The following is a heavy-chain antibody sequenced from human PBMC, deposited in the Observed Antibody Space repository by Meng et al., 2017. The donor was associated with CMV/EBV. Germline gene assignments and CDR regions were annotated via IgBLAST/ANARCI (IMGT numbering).Heavy chain of an antibody. V-gene: IGHV1-69*02. CDR2: IIPILGIA. Sequence: SVKVSCKASGGTFSSYTISWVRQAPGQGLEWMGRIIPILGIANYAQKFQGRVTFTADKSTSTAYMELSSLRSEDTAVYYCASGGDITFGVVIMSHYYYYGMDVWGQRTTVTVSS. CDR1: GGTFSSYT. CDR3: ASGGDITFGVVIMSHYYYYGMDV. J-gene: IGHJ6*02. D-gene: IGHD3-3*01.